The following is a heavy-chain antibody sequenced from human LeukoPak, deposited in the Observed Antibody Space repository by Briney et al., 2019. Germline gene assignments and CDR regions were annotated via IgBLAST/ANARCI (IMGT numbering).Heavy chain of an antibody. CDR1: GGTFSSYA. J-gene: IGHJ6*03. V-gene: IGHV1-69*05. D-gene: IGHD6-6*01. Sequence: SVKVSCKASGGTFSSYAISWVRQAPGQGLEWMGRIIPIFGTANYAQKFQGRVTITTDESTRTAYMELSSLSSEDTAVYYCARERSSSSYYYYYMDVWGKGTTVTVSS. CDR2: IIPIFGTA. CDR3: ARERSSSSYYYYYMDV.